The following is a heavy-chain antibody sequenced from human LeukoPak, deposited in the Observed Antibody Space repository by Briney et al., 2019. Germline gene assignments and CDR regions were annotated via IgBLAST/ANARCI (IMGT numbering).Heavy chain of an antibody. CDR1: GGTFTSYA. CDR2: IIPISGTT. CDR3: VRKLRFGGNWFDP. Sequence: SVKVSCKTSGGTFTSYAITWVRQAPGQGLEWMGKIIPISGTTDYAQKFQGRVTFTANESTSTAYMELSSLRSEDTALYYCVRKLRFGGNWFDPWGQGTLVTVSS. J-gene: IGHJ5*02. D-gene: IGHD2-15*01. V-gene: IGHV1-69*13.